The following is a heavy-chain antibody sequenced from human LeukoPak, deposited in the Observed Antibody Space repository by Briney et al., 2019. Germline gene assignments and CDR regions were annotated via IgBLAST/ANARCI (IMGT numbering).Heavy chain of an antibody. CDR1: GGSISSYY. D-gene: IGHD3-9*01. CDR2: ISTSGST. V-gene: IGHV4-4*07. J-gene: IGHJ4*02. CDR3: ARVTGYTIEDYFDY. Sequence: SETLSLTCTVSGGSISSYYWSWIRQPAGKGLESIGHISTSGSTNYNPSLKSRVTMSVDTSKNQFSLKLSSVTAADTAVYYCARVTGYTIEDYFDYWGQGTLVTVSS.